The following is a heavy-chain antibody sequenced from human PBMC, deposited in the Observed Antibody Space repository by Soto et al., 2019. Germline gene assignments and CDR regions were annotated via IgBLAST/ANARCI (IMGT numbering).Heavy chain of an antibody. CDR3: ASLSDYGETSFDY. J-gene: IGHJ4*02. V-gene: IGHV3-30-3*01. Sequence: GGSLRLSCAASGFTFSSYAMHWVRQAPGKGLEWVAVISYDGSNKYYADSVKGRFTISRDNSKNTLYLQMNSLRAEDTAVYYCASLSDYGETSFDYWGQGTLVTVSS. CDR2: ISYDGSNK. CDR1: GFTFSSYA. D-gene: IGHD4-17*01.